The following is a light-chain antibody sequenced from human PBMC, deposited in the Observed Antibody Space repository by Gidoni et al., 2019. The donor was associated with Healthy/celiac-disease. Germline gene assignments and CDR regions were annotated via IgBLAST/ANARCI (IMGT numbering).Light chain of an antibody. CDR3: CSYAGSYTFLWV. CDR2: DVS. V-gene: IGLV2-11*01. J-gene: IGLJ3*02. CDR1: SSDVGGYNY. Sequence: QSALTQPRSVSGSPGQSVTISCTGTSSDVGGYNYVSWYQQHPGKAPILMIYDVSKRPYGVPDRFSGSKSGNTASLTISGLQAEDEADYYCCSYAGSYTFLWVFGGGTKLTVL.